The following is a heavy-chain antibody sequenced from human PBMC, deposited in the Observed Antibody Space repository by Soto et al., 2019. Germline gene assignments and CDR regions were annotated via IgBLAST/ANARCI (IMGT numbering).Heavy chain of an antibody. CDR2: INSDGSST. CDR1: GFTFSSYW. Sequence: GGSLRLSCAASGFTFSSYWMHWVRQAPGKGLVWVSRINSDGSSTSYADSVKGRFTISRDNAKNTLYLQMNSLRAEDTAVYYCARDGHHPLGYCSSTSCPLSNWFDPWGQGT. J-gene: IGHJ5*02. CDR3: ARDGHHPLGYCSSTSCPLSNWFDP. V-gene: IGHV3-74*01. D-gene: IGHD2-2*01.